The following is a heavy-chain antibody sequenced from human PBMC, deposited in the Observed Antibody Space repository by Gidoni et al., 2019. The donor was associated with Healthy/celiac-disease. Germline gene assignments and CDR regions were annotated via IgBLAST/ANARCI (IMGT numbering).Heavy chain of an antibody. J-gene: IGHJ4*02. D-gene: IGHD3-3*01. CDR1: GFTFSHYG. Sequence: QVQLVESGGGVVQPGRSLRLSCAASGFTFSHYGMHWVRQAPGKGLEWVAVISYDGSNKYYADSVKGRFTISRDNSKNTLYLQMNSLRAEDTAVYYCAKDGSGTIFGVVIPSYFDYWGQGTLVTVSS. V-gene: IGHV3-30*18. CDR3: AKDGSGTIFGVVIPSYFDY. CDR2: ISYDGSNK.